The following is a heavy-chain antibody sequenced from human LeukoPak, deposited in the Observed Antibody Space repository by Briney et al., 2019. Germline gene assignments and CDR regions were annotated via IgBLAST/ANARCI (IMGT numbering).Heavy chain of an antibody. Sequence: GGSLRLSCAASGFTFSSYGMHWVRQAPGKGLEWVAVIWYDGSNKYYADSVKGRFTISRDNSKNTLYLQMNSLRAEDTAVYYCASFREIYDSRGLDYWGQGTLVTVSS. J-gene: IGHJ4*02. CDR3: ASFREIYDSRGLDY. V-gene: IGHV3-33*01. CDR1: GFTFSSYG. D-gene: IGHD3-22*01. CDR2: IWYDGSNK.